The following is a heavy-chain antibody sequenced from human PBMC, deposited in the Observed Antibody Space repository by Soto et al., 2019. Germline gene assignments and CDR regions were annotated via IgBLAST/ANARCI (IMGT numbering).Heavy chain of an antibody. CDR3: TKLLGYCSGVSCYDGLYYYGIDV. CDR1: GGTFSSYA. D-gene: IGHD2-15*01. V-gene: IGHV1-69*13. CDR2: IIPIFGTA. Sequence: SVKVSWKASGGTFSSYAISWVRQAPGQGLEWMGGIIPIFGTANYAQKFQGRVTITADESTSTAYMELSSLRSEDTAVYYCTKLLGYCSGVSCYDGLYYYGIDVRAQRTTVTGSS. J-gene: IGHJ6*02.